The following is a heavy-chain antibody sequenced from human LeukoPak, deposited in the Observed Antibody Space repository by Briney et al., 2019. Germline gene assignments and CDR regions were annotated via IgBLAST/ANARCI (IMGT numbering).Heavy chain of an antibody. J-gene: IGHJ4*02. CDR3: ARVVIANPGFDY. Sequence: PSETLSLTYTVSGGSISSGGYYWSWIRQHPGKGLEWIGYIYYSGSTYYNPSLKSRVTISVDTSKNQFSLKLSSVTAADTAVYYCARVVIANPGFDYWGQGTLVTVSS. CDR1: GGSISSGGYY. CDR2: IYYSGST. V-gene: IGHV4-31*03. D-gene: IGHD3-16*02.